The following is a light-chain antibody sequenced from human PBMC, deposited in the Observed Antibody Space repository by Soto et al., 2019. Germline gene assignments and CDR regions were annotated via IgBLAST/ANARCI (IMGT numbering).Light chain of an antibody. CDR1: SSDVGGYYY. Sequence: QSALTQPASVSGSPGQSITISCTGTSSDVGGYYYVSWYQQHPGKAPKVMIYEVSNRPSGVSNRFSGSKSGTSATLGITGLQTGDEADYYCGTWDSSLSAGGYVFGTGTKLTVL. CDR2: EVS. V-gene: IGLV2-14*01. J-gene: IGLJ1*01. CDR3: GTWDSSLSAGGYV.